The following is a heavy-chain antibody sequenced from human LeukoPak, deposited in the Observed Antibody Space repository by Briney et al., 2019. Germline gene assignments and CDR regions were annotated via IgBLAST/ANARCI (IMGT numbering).Heavy chain of an antibody. CDR3: ARMDSSGWYPTFVDY. CDR2: ISSSSYI. V-gene: IGHV3-21*01. Sequence: GGSLRLSCAASGFTFSSYSMNWVRQAPGKGLEWVSSISSSSYIYYADSVKGRFTISRDNAKNSLYLQMNSLRAEDTAVYYCARMDSSGWYPTFVDYWGQGTLVTVSS. J-gene: IGHJ4*02. CDR1: GFTFSSYS. D-gene: IGHD6-19*01.